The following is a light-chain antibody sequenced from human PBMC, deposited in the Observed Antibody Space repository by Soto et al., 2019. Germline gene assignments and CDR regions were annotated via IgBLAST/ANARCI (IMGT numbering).Light chain of an antibody. CDR1: QSVLSC. V-gene: IGKV1-5*01. CDR2: DAS. CDR3: QQYDNYPLT. Sequence: DIHMTQSPATLSASVGDRVTITCRAIQSVLSCLAWYQQKPGTAPKLLIFDASRLASGVPSRFSGSASGTEFTLTISSLQPDDFATYYCQQYDNYPLTFGGGTKV. J-gene: IGKJ4*01.